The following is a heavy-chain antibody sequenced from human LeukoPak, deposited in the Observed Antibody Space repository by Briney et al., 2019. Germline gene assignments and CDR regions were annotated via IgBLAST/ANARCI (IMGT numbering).Heavy chain of an antibody. J-gene: IGHJ1*01. V-gene: IGHV3-48*02. CDR1: GFTVSSNY. Sequence: PGGSLRLSCADSGFTVSSNYMRWVRQAPGKGLEWVSYISGSSSTIYYADSMKGRFTISRDNAKNSLYLQMNSLRDEDTAVYYCAGYFQHWGQGTLVTVSS. CDR3: AGYFQH. CDR2: ISGSSSTI.